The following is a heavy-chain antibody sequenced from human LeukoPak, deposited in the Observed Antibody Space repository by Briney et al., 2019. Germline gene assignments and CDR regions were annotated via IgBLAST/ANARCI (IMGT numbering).Heavy chain of an antibody. J-gene: IGHJ4*02. CDR3: ARDQADIVVVPAGFFDY. Sequence: GGSLRLSCAASGFTFSSYSMNWVRQAPGKGLEWVSSISSSSSYIYYADSVKGRFTISRDNAKNSLYLQMNSLRAEDTAVYYCARDQADIVVVPAGFFDYWGQGTLVTVSS. V-gene: IGHV3-21*01. CDR1: GFTFSSYS. CDR2: ISSSSSYI. D-gene: IGHD2-2*01.